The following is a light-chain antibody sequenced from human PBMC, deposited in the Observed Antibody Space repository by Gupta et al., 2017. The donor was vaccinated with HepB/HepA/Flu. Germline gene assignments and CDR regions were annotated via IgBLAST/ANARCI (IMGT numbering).Light chain of an antibody. CDR2: DVS. Sequence: QSALTQPASVSGFPGQSITISCTGTSSDIGTYNYVSWYQQHPGKAPKVMVYDVSNRPSGVSKRFSGSKSGNTASLTISGLEAEDEADYYCSSYTSSTTPYVFGTGTKVTVL. CDR3: SSYTSSTTPYV. CDR1: SSDIGTYNY. J-gene: IGLJ1*01. V-gene: IGLV2-14*03.